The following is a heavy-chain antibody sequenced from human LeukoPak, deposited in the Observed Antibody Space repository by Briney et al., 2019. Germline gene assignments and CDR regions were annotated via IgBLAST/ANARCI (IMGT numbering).Heavy chain of an antibody. CDR3: ATYIVETPSRLFDY. CDR1: GYTFSNFY. V-gene: IGHV1-46*01. Sequence: ASVKVSCKASGYTFSNFYMHWVRQAPGQGLEWMGIIDPRDGSTRYTQKLQGRVTVTRDTSTDTVYMELSSLRSEDTAVYYCATYIVETPSRLFDYWGQGTLVTVSS. J-gene: IGHJ4*02. CDR2: IDPRDGST. D-gene: IGHD5-12*01.